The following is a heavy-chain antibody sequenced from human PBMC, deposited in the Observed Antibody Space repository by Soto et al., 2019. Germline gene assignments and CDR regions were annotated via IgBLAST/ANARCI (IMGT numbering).Heavy chain of an antibody. Sequence: GGSLRLSCAASGFTFSSYAMSWVRQAPGKGLEWVSAISGSGGSTYYADSVKGRFTISRDNSKNTLYLQMNSLRAEDTAVYYCAKAHLLWFGELSYYYYYMDVWGKGTTVTVSS. D-gene: IGHD3-10*01. CDR3: AKAHLLWFGELSYYYYYMDV. V-gene: IGHV3-23*01. J-gene: IGHJ6*03. CDR2: ISGSGGST. CDR1: GFTFSSYA.